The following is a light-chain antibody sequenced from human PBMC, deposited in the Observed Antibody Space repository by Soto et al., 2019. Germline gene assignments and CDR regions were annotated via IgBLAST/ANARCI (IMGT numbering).Light chain of an antibody. CDR1: QSLSSN. J-gene: IGKJ4*01. CDR3: QQYNNWPLT. CDR2: GAS. Sequence: ETVMTQSPGTLSVSPGERATLSCRASQSLSSNLAWYQQKPGQAPRLLIYGASTRATGIPARFSGSGSGTEFTLTISSLQSEDFAVYYCQQYNNWPLTFGGGTKVDIK. V-gene: IGKV3-15*01.